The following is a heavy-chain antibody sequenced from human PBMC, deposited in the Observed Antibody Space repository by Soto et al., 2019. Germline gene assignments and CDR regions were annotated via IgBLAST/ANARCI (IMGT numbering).Heavy chain of an antibody. CDR2: ISSSSSYI. Sequence: PGGSLRLSCAASGFTFSNYAMTWVRQAPGKGLEWVSSISSSSSYIYYADSVKGRFTISRDNAKNSLYLQMNSLRAEDTAVYYCARDLEAAAGKAFDYWGQGTLVTVSS. J-gene: IGHJ4*02. CDR3: ARDLEAAAGKAFDY. D-gene: IGHD6-13*01. CDR1: GFTFSNYA. V-gene: IGHV3-21*01.